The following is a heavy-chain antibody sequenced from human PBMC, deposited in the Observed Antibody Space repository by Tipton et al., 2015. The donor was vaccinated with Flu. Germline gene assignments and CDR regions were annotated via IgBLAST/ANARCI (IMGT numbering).Heavy chain of an antibody. CDR1: GGSISTYY. CDR2: FYNNGST. D-gene: IGHD6-19*01. J-gene: IGHJ5*02. Sequence: TLSLTCSVSGGSISTYYWSWIRQPAGKGLEWVGHFYNNGSTRYNPSLKNRCTMSADTSRSQFSLKVTSVTAADTDVYFCAREGDDYSRGWYASWGQGILVTVSS. V-gene: IGHV4-4*07. CDR3: AREGDDYSRGWYAS.